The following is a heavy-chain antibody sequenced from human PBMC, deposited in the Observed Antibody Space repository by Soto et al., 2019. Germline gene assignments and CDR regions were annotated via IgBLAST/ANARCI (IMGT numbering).Heavy chain of an antibody. D-gene: IGHD6-13*01. CDR1: GGRPYRGGYY. CDR3: AGPGYSSSWYLDV. J-gene: IGHJ4*02. CDR2: RSYSAST. V-gene: IGHV4-31*03. Sequence: SVRLWFTCSVSGGRPYRGGYYWSRIRPHPGKSPEPIGYRSYSASTYYTPSLTSRVIISVDTSKNQFSLKLSSVTAGDTAVYYWAGPGYSSSWYLDVWGQGTLVTVSS.